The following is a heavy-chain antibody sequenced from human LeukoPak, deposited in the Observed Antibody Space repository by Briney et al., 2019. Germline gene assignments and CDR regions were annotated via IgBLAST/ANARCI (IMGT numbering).Heavy chain of an antibody. CDR2: ISGSGGST. Sequence: GGSLRLSCAVSGFTFSSYAMSWVRQAPGKGLEWVSAISGSGGSTYYADSVKGRFTISRDNSKNTLYLQMNSLRAEDTAVYYCATPLYDYVWGSYRYWGQGPLVTVSS. D-gene: IGHD3-16*02. V-gene: IGHV3-23*01. CDR3: ATPLYDYVWGSYRY. CDR1: GFTFSSYA. J-gene: IGHJ4*02.